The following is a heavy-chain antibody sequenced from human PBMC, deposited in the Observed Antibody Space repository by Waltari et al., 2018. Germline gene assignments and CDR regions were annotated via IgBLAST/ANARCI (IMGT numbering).Heavy chain of an antibody. J-gene: IGHJ4*02. D-gene: IGHD3-9*01. CDR1: GFTFDDYA. CDR2: ISWNSGSI. V-gene: IGHV3-9*01. Sequence: EVQLVESGGGLVQPGRSLRLSCSASGFTFDDYALHWVRPAPGKGLEWVSGISWNSGSIGYADSVKGRFTISRDNAKNSLYLQMNSLRAEDTALYYCAKGGNDILTGYVDYWGQGTLVTVSS. CDR3: AKGGNDILTGYVDY.